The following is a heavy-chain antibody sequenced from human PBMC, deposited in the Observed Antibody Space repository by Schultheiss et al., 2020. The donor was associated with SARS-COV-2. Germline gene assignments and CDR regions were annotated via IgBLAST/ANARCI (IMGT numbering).Heavy chain of an antibody. CDR2: ISSSSSYI. D-gene: IGHD3-10*01. J-gene: IGHJ4*02. V-gene: IGHV3-21*01. CDR3: AREDYYGSGSPGADY. Sequence: GSLRLSCAASGFTFSSYSMNWVRQAPGKGLEWVSSISSSSSYIYYADSVKGRFTISRDNAKNSLYLQMNSLRAEDTAVYYCAREDYYGSGSPGADYWGQGTLVTVSS. CDR1: GFTFSSYS.